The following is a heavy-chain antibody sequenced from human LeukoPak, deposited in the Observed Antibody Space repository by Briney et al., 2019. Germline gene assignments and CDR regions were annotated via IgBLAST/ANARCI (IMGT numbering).Heavy chain of an antibody. Sequence: GASVKVSCKTSGYTFRNYGITWVRQIPGQGLEWMGWISPYNGSTNYAQKLQGRVTTTTDTSTSTAYMELRSLRSDDTAVYYCARDSVSWARLNWFDPWGQGTLVTVSS. V-gene: IGHV1-18*01. CDR2: ISPYNGST. CDR1: GYTFRNYG. J-gene: IGHJ5*02. D-gene: IGHD6-13*01. CDR3: ARDSVSWARLNWFDP.